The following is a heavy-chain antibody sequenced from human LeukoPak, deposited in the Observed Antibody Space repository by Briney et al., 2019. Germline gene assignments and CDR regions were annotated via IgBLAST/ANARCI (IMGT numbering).Heavy chain of an antibody. J-gene: IGHJ4*02. CDR2: IQDRGST. CDR3: TRGQWLDVWDF. V-gene: IGHV4-59*10. CDR1: GTSMSNSY. D-gene: IGHD6-19*01. Sequence: SETLSLTCAVSGTSMSNSYWSWIRQPAGKGLEWIGHIQDRGSTIYNPSLGSRVTMSLDTPKNQFSLKLNSVTAADTAVYYCTRGQWLDVWDFWGQGTLVTVSS.